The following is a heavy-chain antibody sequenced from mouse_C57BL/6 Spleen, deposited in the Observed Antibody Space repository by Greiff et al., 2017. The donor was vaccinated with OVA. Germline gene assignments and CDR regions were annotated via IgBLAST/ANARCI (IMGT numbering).Heavy chain of an antibody. D-gene: IGHD3-2*02. CDR1: GYSFTSYY. CDR3: ARWDGQLRLFAY. CDR2: IYPGSGNT. Sequence: QVQLQQSGPELVKPGASVKISCKASGYSFTSYYIHWVKQRPGQGLEWIGWIYPGSGNTKYNEKFKGKATLTADTSSSTAYMQLSSLTSEDSAVYYCARWDGQLRLFAYWGQGTLVTVSA. V-gene: IGHV1-66*01. J-gene: IGHJ3*01.